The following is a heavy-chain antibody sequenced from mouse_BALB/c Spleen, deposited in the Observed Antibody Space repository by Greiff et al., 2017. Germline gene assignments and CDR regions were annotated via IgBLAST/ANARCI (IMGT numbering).Heavy chain of an antibody. CDR3: TRRGDGATMMAAGTWFAY. V-gene: IGHV1S81*02. CDR2: INPSNGGT. J-gene: IGHJ3*01. CDR1: GYTFTSYY. D-gene: IGHD2-4*01. Sequence: QVQLQQSGAELVKPGASVKLSCKASGYTFTSYYMYWVKQRPGQGLEWIGEINPSNGGTNYHEKFKSKATLTVDKSSSTAYMQLSSLTSEDSAVYYCTRRGDGATMMAAGTWFAYWGQGTLVTVSA.